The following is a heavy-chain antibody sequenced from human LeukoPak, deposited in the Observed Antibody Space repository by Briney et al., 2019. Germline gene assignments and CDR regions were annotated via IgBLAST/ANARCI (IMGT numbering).Heavy chain of an antibody. CDR3: AKEQALFDY. J-gene: IGHJ4*02. CDR1: GFTFGDYA. V-gene: IGHV3-23*01. Sequence: GGSLRLSCTASGFTFGDYAMSWVRQAPGKGLEWVSAISNSGGTTYYVDSAKGRFTISRDNSKNTLYLHMNSLRAEDTAVYYCAKEQALFDYWGQGTLVTVSS. CDR2: ISNSGGTT.